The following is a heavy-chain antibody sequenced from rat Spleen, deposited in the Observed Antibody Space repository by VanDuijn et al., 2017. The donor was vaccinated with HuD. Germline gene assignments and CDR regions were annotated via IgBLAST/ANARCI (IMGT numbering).Heavy chain of an antibody. CDR3: AGAGYLRDWYFDF. CDR1: GFTFNNYW. Sequence: EVQLVESGGGLVQPGRSLKLSCVASGFTFNNYWMTWIRQAPGKGLEWVASISNTGGSTYYPDSVKGRFTISRDNAKSTLYLQMNSLRSEDTATYYCAGAGYLRDWYFDFWGLGTMVAVSS. V-gene: IGHV5-31*01. CDR2: ISNTGGST. D-gene: IGHD2-2*01. J-gene: IGHJ1*01.